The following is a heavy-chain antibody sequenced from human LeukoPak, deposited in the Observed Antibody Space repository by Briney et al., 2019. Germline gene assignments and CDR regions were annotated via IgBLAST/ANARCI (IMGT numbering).Heavy chain of an antibody. J-gene: IGHJ5*02. CDR3: ARWTSAGHWFDP. D-gene: IGHD3/OR15-3a*01. Sequence: SETLSLTCAVSGGSSTAYYWSWIRQPPGKGLEWIGEINHSGSTNYNPSLKGRVTISIDTSRTQFSLRLSSVTAADTAMYYCARWTSAGHWFDPWGQGTLVTVSS. CDR1: GGSSTAYY. CDR2: INHSGST. V-gene: IGHV4-34*01.